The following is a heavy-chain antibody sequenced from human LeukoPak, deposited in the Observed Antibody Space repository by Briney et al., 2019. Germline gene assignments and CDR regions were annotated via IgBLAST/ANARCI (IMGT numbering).Heavy chain of an antibody. CDR1: GGTFSSYA. D-gene: IGHD4-23*01. J-gene: IGHJ4*02. CDR3: ARDLYGGTSATFDY. CDR2: IIPIFGTA. V-gene: IGHV1-69*13. Sequence: SVKVSCKASGGTFSSYAISWVRQAPGQGLEWMGGIIPIFGTANYAQKFQGRVTITADESTSTAYMELSSLRSEDTAVYYCARDLYGGTSATFDYWGQGTLVTVSS.